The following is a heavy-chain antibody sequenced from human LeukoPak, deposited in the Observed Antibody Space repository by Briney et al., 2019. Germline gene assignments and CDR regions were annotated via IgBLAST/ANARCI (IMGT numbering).Heavy chain of an antibody. Sequence: SQTLSLTCAISGDSVSSNSAAWNWIRQSPSRGLEWLGRTYYRSKWYNDYAVSVKSRITINPDTSKNQFSLQLNSVTPEDTAVYYCARGTKILAVIVPAGYYYYYMDVWGKGTTVTVSS. CDR2: TYYRSKWYN. D-gene: IGHD2-2*01. CDR1: GDSVSSNSAA. CDR3: ARGTKILAVIVPAGYYYYYMDV. J-gene: IGHJ6*03. V-gene: IGHV6-1*01.